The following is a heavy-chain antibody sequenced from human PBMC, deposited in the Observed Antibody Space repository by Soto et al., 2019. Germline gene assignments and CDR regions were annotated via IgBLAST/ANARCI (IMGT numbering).Heavy chain of an antibody. J-gene: IGHJ5*01. D-gene: IGHD4-4*01. Sequence: QLVESGGGFVQPGGSLRLSCAGSGFTFSYYSMTWVRLPPGKGLEYIAYISSNSETIHYADSVKGRFTISRDNARNSLFLQMDSLGADDTAIYYCEKSLYSNYNGDSWGQGTLVTVSS. CDR2: ISSNSETI. V-gene: IGHV3-48*04. CDR1: GFTFSYYS. CDR3: EKSLYSNYNGDS.